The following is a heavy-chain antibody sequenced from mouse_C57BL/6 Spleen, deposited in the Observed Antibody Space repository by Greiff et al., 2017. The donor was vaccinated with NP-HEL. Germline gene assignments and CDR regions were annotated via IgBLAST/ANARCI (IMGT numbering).Heavy chain of an antibody. CDR3: ARAYYDYAEGAYYFDS. D-gene: IGHD2-4*01. CDR2: IYPGDGDT. J-gene: IGHJ2*01. CDR1: GYAFSSYW. Sequence: QVQLQQSGAELVKPGASVKISCKASGYAFSSYWMNWVKQRPGKGLEWIGQIYPGDGDTNYNGKFKGKATLTADKSSSTAYLQLSSLTSEDSAGYFCARAYYDYAEGAYYFDSWGQGTTLTVSS. V-gene: IGHV1-80*01.